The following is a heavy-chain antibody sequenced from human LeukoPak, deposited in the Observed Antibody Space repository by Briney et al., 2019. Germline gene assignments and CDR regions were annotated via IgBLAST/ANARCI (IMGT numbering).Heavy chain of an antibody. CDR3: AREYSSSDNWFDP. V-gene: IGHV4-59*01. CDR2: IYCSGST. D-gene: IGHD6-6*01. CDR1: GGSISSYY. Sequence: PSETLSLTCTVSGGSISSYYWSWIRQPPGKGLEWIGYIYCSGSTNYNPSLKSRVTISVDTSKNQFSPKLSSVTAADTAVYYCAREYSSSDNWFDPWGQGTLVTVSS. J-gene: IGHJ5*02.